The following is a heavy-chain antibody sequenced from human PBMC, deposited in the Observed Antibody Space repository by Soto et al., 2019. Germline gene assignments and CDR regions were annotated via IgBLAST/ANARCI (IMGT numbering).Heavy chain of an antibody. CDR2: IYSGGST. CDR3: ARESGWYGYYGMDV. D-gene: IGHD6-19*01. V-gene: IGHV3-66*01. CDR1: GFTVSSNY. Sequence: EVPLVESGGGLVQPGGSLRLSCAASGFTVSSNYMSWVRQAPGKGLEWVSVIYSGGSTYYADSVKGRFTISRDNSKNALYLQRNSLRAEDTAVYYCARESGWYGYYGMDVWGQGTTVTVSS. J-gene: IGHJ6*02.